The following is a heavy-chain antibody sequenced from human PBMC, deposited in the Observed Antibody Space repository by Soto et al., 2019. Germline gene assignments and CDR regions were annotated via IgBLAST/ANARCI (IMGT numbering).Heavy chain of an antibody. V-gene: IGHV3-21*01. Sequence: EVQLVESGGGLVKPGGSLRLSCAASGFTFSGHTINWVRQAPGKGLEWVSSVSSTSSHIYYADSVKGRFTVSRDNAEKSLYLQMNSLRAEDTASYYCARCMGYDGSGYAFFDSWGQGTLVTVSS. CDR3: ARCMGYDGSGYAFFDS. D-gene: IGHD3-10*01. CDR1: GFTFSGHT. CDR2: VSSTSSHI. J-gene: IGHJ4*02.